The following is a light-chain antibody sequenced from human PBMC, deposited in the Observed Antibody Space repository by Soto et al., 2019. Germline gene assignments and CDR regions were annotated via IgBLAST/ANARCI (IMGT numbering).Light chain of an antibody. J-gene: IGKJ3*01. CDR3: QHVNSYPPFT. V-gene: IGKV1-13*02. CDR2: GAS. Sequence: AIQLTQSPSSLSASVGDRVTITCRASQDISSSLAWYQQKAGKAPKLLIYGASILQSGVPSGFSGSGFGTDFTLTISSLRAEDFATYYCQHVNSYPPFTFGPGTTVDLK. CDR1: QDISSS.